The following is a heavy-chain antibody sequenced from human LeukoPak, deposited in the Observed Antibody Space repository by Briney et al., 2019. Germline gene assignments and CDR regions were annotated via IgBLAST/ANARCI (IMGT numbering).Heavy chain of an antibody. CDR2: ISAYNGNT. CDR3: ARGGLYYYDSSAYYHSDY. D-gene: IGHD3-22*01. CDR1: GYTFTNYG. Sequence: ASVKVSCKASGYTFTNYGISWVRQAPGQGLEWMGWISAYNGNTNYAQKVQGRVTMTTDTSTSTAYMELRSLRSDDTAVYYCARGGLYYYDSSAYYHSDYWGQGTLVTVSS. J-gene: IGHJ4*02. V-gene: IGHV1-18*01.